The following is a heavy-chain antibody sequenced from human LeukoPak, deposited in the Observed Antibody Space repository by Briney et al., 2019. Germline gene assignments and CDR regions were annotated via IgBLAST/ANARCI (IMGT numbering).Heavy chain of an antibody. CDR1: GFTFSSYE. CDR2: ISSSGSTI. CDR3: ARVGCSGCSCRYGNYFDY. V-gene: IGHV3-48*03. D-gene: IGHD2-15*01. Sequence: GGSLRLSCAASGFTFSSYEMNWVRQAPGKGLEWVSYISSSGSTIYYADSVKGRFTISRDNAKNSLYLQMNSLRAEDTAVYYCARVGCSGCSCRYGNYFDYWGQGTLVTVSS. J-gene: IGHJ4*02.